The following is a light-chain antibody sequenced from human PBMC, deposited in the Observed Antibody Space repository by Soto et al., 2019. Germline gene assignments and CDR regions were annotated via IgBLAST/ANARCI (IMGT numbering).Light chain of an antibody. J-gene: IGLJ3*02. V-gene: IGLV2-14*01. CDR3: SSYTSSSTV. CDR2: EVS. Sequence: QSALTQPASVSGSPGQSITISCTGTSSDVGGYNYVSWYQQHPGKAPKLMIYEVSNRPSGVSNRFSGSKSGNTASLTISGLHAEDEDDYYCSSYTSSSTVFGGGTKVTVL. CDR1: SSDVGGYNY.